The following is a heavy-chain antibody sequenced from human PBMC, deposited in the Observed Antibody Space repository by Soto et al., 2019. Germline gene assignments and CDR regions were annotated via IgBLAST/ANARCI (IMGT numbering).Heavy chain of an antibody. V-gene: IGHV4-59*01. Sequence: SETLSLTCTVPGGSIRSYYWSWIRQPPGRGLEWIGYIYYSGSTNSNPSLKSRVTISLDTSKNQFSLKLSSVTAADTAVYYCARDLTYYGSGSHNWFDPWGQGTLVTVSS. J-gene: IGHJ5*02. D-gene: IGHD3-10*01. CDR2: IYYSGST. CDR3: ARDLTYYGSGSHNWFDP. CDR1: GGSIRSYY.